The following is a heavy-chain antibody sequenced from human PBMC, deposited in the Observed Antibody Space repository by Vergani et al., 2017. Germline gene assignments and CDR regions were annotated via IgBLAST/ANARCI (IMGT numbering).Heavy chain of an antibody. D-gene: IGHD4-17*01. CDR2: INIGGRT. CDR3: ARGMTTETTDLDGFDI. Sequence: EVQLVESGGGLVQPGRSLRLSCTASGFTFGDYAMSWFRQAPGKGLEWVSTINIGGRTSYADSVKGRLTLTRDDSKNTLHLQMNSLRPEDTAVYYCARGMTTETTDLDGFDIWGQGTMVSVSS. J-gene: IGHJ3*02. CDR1: GFTFGDYA. V-gene: IGHV3-66*02.